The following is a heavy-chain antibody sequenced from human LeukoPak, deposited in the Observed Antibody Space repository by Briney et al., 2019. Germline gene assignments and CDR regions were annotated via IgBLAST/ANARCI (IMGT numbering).Heavy chain of an antibody. J-gene: IGHJ4*02. D-gene: IGHD3-3*01. V-gene: IGHV4-34*01. Sequence: WETLSLTCAVYGGFFIVGYWSWIRQPPGKGLEGMGEINHSGSTNYNSSLKSRVTISVDTSKNQFSLKLSYVTAEDTAVYYTERGPGVFAVVYLHYWGQGTLVTVSS. CDR3: ERGPGVFAVVYLHY. CDR1: GGFFIVGY. CDR2: INHSGST.